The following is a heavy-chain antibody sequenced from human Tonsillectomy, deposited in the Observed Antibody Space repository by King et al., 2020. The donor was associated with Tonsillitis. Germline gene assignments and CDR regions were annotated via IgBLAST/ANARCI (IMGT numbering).Heavy chain of an antibody. V-gene: IGHV3-11*05. CDR2: ISSSSSYT. J-gene: IGHJ4*02. CDR3: ARDQDYVSDYYFDY. CDR1: GFTFSDYY. Sequence: VQLVESGGGLVKPGRSLRLSCAASGFTFSDYYMSWIRQAPGKGLEWVSYISSSSSYTNYADSVKGRFTISRYNAKNSLYLQMNSLRAEDTAVYYCARDQDYVSDYYFDYWGQGTLVTVSS. D-gene: IGHD4-17*01.